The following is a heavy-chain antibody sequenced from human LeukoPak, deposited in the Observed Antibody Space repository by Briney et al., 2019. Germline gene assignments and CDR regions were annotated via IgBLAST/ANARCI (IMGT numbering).Heavy chain of an antibody. CDR1: GGSISSYY. CDR3: ARSGGYSYYFDY. V-gene: IGHV4-59*01. Sequence: SETLPLTCTVSGGSISSYYWSWIRQPPGKGLEWIGYIYYSGSTNYNPSLKSRVTISVDTSKNQFSLKLSSVTAADTAVYYCARSGGYSYYFDYWGQGTLVTVSS. D-gene: IGHD5-18*01. CDR2: IYYSGST. J-gene: IGHJ4*02.